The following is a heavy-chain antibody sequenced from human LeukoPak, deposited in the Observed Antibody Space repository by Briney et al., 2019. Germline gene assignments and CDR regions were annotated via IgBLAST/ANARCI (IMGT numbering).Heavy chain of an antibody. J-gene: IGHJ4*02. CDR3: ARDADDSSGWLFDY. V-gene: IGHV3-33*01. CDR1: GFTISSYG. D-gene: IGHD6-19*01. Sequence: PGRSLRLSCAASGFTISSYGMHWVRQAPGKGLEWVAVIWYDGSNKYYADSVKGRFTISRDNSKNTLYLQMSSLRVEDTAVYYCARDADDSSGWLFDYWGQGTLVTVSS. CDR2: IWYDGSNK.